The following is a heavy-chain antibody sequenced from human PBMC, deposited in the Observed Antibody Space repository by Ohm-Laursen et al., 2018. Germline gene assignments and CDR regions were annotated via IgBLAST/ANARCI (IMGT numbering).Heavy chain of an antibody. V-gene: IGHV3-66*01. CDR2: IYSGGSA. CDR1: GFTVSSNY. D-gene: IGHD6-13*01. Sequence: GSLRLSCSASGFTVSSNYMSWVRQAPGKGLEWVSVIYSGGSAYYADSVKGRFTISRDNSKNTLYLQMNSLRAEDTAVYYCGGAYSSSWYLPNYGMDVWGQGTTVTVSS. J-gene: IGHJ6*02. CDR3: GGAYSSSWYLPNYGMDV.